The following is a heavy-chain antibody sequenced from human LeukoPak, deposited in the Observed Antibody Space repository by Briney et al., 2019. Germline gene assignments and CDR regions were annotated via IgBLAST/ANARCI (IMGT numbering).Heavy chain of an antibody. V-gene: IGHV4-59*01. Sequence: SETLSLTCTVSGGSISSYYWSWIRQPPGKGLEWIGYIYYSGSTNYNPSLKSRVTISVDTSKNQFSLKLSSVTAADTAVYYCARLAYSYGSLDYWGQGTLVTVSS. CDR2: IYYSGST. J-gene: IGHJ4*02. CDR3: ARLAYSYGSLDY. CDR1: GGSISSYY. D-gene: IGHD3-10*01.